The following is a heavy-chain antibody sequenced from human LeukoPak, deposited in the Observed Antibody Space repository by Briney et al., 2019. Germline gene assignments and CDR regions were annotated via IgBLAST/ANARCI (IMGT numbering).Heavy chain of an antibody. CDR1: GYTFTSYG. Sequence: ASVKVSCKASGYTFTSYGISWVRQAPGQGLEWMGWISAYNGNTNYAQKLQGRVTMTTDTSTSTAYMELRSLRSDDTAVYYCARAYSPMAGTTGVDYWGQGTLVTVSS. CDR2: ISAYNGNT. V-gene: IGHV1-18*01. D-gene: IGHD6-19*01. CDR3: ARAYSPMAGTTGVDY. J-gene: IGHJ4*02.